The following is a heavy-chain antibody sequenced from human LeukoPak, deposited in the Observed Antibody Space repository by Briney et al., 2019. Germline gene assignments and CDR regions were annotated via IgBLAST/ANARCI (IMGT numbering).Heavy chain of an antibody. CDR2: IYYSGST. V-gene: IGHV4-31*03. Sequence: SETLSLTCTVSGGSISSGGYYWSWIRQHPGKGLEWIGYIYYSGSTYYNPSLQSRVTISVDTSKNQFSLKLSSVTAADTAVYYCARDSHGYSSSSHLGYWGQGTLATVSS. J-gene: IGHJ4*02. D-gene: IGHD6-6*01. CDR3: ARDSHGYSSSSHLGY. CDR1: GGSISSGGYY.